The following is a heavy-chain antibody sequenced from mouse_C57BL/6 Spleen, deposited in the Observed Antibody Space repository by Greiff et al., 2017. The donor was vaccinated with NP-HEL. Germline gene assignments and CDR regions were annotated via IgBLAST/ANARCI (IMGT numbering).Heavy chain of an antibody. J-gene: IGHJ2*01. CDR1: GFNIKDYY. V-gene: IGHV14-2*01. CDR2: IDPEDGET. D-gene: IGHD2-12*01. CDR3: ASYDEGVYYFDY. Sequence: EVKLMESGAELVKPGASVKLSCTASGFNIKDYYMHWVKQRTEQGLEWIGRIDPEDGETKYAPKFQGKATITADTSSNTAYLQLSSLTSEDTAVYYCASYDEGVYYFDYWGQGTTLTVSS.